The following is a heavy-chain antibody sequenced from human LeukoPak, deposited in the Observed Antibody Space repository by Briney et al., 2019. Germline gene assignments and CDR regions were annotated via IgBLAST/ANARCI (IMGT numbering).Heavy chain of an antibody. D-gene: IGHD1-26*01. CDR3: AKGVGATSGYAFDI. J-gene: IGHJ3*02. Sequence: PGGSLRLSCAASGFTFDDYGMSWVRQAPGKGLEWVSGINWNGGSTGYADSVKGRFTISRDNAKNSLYLQMNSLRAEDTALYYCAKGVGATSGYAFDIWGQGTMVTVSS. CDR1: GFTFDDYG. CDR2: INWNGGST. V-gene: IGHV3-20*04.